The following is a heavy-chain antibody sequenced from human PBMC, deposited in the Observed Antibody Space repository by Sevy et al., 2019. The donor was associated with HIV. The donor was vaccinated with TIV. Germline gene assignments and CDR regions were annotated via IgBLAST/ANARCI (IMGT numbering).Heavy chain of an antibody. J-gene: IGHJ4*02. CDR2: YDPEDDKR. V-gene: IGHV1-24*01. CDR1: GKTLTQLS. Sequence: ASVKVSCKVSGKTLTQLSMHWVRQAPGKGLEWMGSYDPEDDKRIYAQKFQGRVTMTEDTSTDTAYMELRILRSEDTAVYYCATTKDYYGSGGSPFDYWGQGTLVTVSS. D-gene: IGHD3-22*01. CDR3: ATTKDYYGSGGSPFDY.